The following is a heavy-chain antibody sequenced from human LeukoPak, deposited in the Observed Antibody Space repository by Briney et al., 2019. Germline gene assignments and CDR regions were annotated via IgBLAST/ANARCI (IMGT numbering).Heavy chain of an antibody. D-gene: IGHD5-12*01. J-gene: IGHJ3*02. CDR2: IYYRGST. CDR3: ARDRYSGYDGFGAFDI. V-gene: IGHV4-59*01. Sequence: SETLSLTCAVSGVPLTSYYWTWIRQPPGKGLEWIGFIYYRGSTNYNPSLESRVTVSIDTSKKRFSLKLSSVTAADTAVYYCARDRYSGYDGFGAFDIWGQGTMVTVSS. CDR1: GVPLTSYY.